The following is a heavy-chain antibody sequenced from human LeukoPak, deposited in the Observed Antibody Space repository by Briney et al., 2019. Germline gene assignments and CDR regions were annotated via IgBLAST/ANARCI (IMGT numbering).Heavy chain of an antibody. CDR2: IYWDDDK. D-gene: IGHD6-13*01. CDR3: AHKNLIAGIAAAGYDY. CDR1: GFSLSTIGVG. J-gene: IGHJ4*02. V-gene: IGHV2-5*02. Sequence: NVSGPTLVNPTHTLTLTFTFSGFSLSTIGVGVCWIRQPPGKALEWLALIYWDDDKRYSPSLKSRLTITKDTSKNQVVLTKNNMDPVDTATYYCAHKNLIAGIAAAGYDYWGQGTLVTVSS.